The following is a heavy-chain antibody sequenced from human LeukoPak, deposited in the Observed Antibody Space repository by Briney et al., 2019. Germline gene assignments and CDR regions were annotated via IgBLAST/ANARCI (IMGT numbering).Heavy chain of an antibody. V-gene: IGHV3-23*01. CDR3: AKENYYGSGSTPPSHFDY. Sequence: PGGSLRLSCAASGFTFSSYAMSWVRQAPGKGLEGVSAISGSGGSTYYAGSVKGRFTISRDNSKNTLYLQMNSLRAEDTAVYYCAKENYYGSGSTPPSHFDYWGQGTLVTVSS. CDR2: ISGSGGST. D-gene: IGHD3-10*01. CDR1: GFTFSSYA. J-gene: IGHJ4*02.